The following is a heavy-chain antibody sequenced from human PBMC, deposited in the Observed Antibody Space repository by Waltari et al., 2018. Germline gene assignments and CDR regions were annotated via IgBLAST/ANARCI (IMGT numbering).Heavy chain of an antibody. CDR1: GSSVGNKY. CDR2: MFAVGRT. J-gene: IGHJ4*02. V-gene: IGHV3-53*01. CDR3: VTVAGTEPVSLDY. Sequence: VQLVESGGGLLQPGGSLRLLCPASGSSVGNKYTSWVRQAPGKGLEWVAVMFAVGRTNYAQSVKSRVTISGDNSKNIFGLKLNTLRVADTAVYYCVTVAGTEPVSLDYWGRGTLVTVSS. D-gene: IGHD6-13*01.